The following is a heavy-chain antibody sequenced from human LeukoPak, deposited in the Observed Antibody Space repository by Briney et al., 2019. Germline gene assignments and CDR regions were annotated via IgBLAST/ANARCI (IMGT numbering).Heavy chain of an antibody. V-gene: IGHV3-74*01. Sequence: PGGSLRLSCAASGFTFSSYWMHWVRQAPGKGLVWVSRINSDGTSTSYADSVEGRFTISRDNAKNTLYLQMNSLRAEDTAVYYCAKGGTTLSDYWGQGTLVTVSS. D-gene: IGHD1-7*01. CDR2: INSDGTST. CDR3: AKGGTTLSDY. J-gene: IGHJ4*02. CDR1: GFTFSSYW.